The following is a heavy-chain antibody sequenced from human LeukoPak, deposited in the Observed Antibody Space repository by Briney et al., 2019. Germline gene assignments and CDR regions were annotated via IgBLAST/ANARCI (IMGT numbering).Heavy chain of an antibody. Sequence: ASVKVSCKASGYTFTSYAMNWVRQAPGQGLEWMGWMNPNSGNTGYAQKFQGRVTMTRNTSISTAYMELSSLRSEDTVVYYCARRGPYYYGMDVWGQGTTVTVSS. CDR2: MNPNSGNT. J-gene: IGHJ6*02. D-gene: IGHD3-10*01. V-gene: IGHV1-8*02. CDR1: GYTFTSYA. CDR3: ARRGPYYYGMDV.